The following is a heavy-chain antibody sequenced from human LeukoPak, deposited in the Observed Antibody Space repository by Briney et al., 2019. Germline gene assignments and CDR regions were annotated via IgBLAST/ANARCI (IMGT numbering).Heavy chain of an antibody. CDR3: VRGGGNIRRHFEY. Sequence: PGGSLRLSCAASGFTFSSYAMSWVRQAPGKGLEWVSAISGSGGSTNYADSVKGRFTISRDNSKSTLYVQMNSLRGEDTAVYYCVRGGGNIRRHFEYWGQGTLVTVSS. D-gene: IGHD1/OR15-1a*01. V-gene: IGHV3-23*01. CDR1: GFTFSSYA. J-gene: IGHJ4*02. CDR2: ISGSGGST.